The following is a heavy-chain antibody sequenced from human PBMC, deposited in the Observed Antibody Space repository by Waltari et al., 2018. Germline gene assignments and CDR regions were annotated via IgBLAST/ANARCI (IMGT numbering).Heavy chain of an antibody. D-gene: IGHD3-22*01. J-gene: IGHJ4*02. Sequence: QMQLQESGPGLVKPSETLSLTCTVSGGSISSYYWSWIRQTPGKGLEWIGNIYYSGSTNYNPSLKSRVTISVDTSKNQFSLKLSSVTAADTAVYYCARGPIRYYYDSGDYVYHDYWGQGALVTVSS. CDR1: GGSISSYY. CDR2: IYYSGST. V-gene: IGHV4-59*01. CDR3: ARGPIRYYYDSGDYVYHDY.